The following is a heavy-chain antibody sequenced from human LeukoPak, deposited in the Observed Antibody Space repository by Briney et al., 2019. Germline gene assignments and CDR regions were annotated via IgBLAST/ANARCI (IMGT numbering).Heavy chain of an antibody. Sequence: SETLSLTCTISGGSIRGSFWSWIRQPAGKGLEWIGRIAPSGTINYNPSLKNRVTVSMDTSKNQFSLKLTSMSAADTAVYFCTRDGSKGSRGDAFDLWGQGTMVTVSS. CDR2: IAPSGTI. CDR3: TRDGSKGSRGDAFDL. D-gene: IGHD1-26*01. V-gene: IGHV4-4*07. J-gene: IGHJ3*01. CDR1: GGSIRGSF.